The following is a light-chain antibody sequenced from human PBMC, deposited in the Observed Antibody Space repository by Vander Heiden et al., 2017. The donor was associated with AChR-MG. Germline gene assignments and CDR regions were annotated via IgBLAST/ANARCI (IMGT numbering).Light chain of an antibody. J-gene: IGKJ1*01. V-gene: IGKV3-20*01. CDR3: QQYLSSPPT. CDR2: GAS. CDR1: QSLGNDD. Sequence: VLTQSPASLALSPGDRATLSCRSSQSLGNDDLAWYQQKPGQPPTLLIHGASRTATGIPGRFSGSGSGTDFTLTINKVEPSDFAVYFCQQYLSSPPTFGQGTKVEI.